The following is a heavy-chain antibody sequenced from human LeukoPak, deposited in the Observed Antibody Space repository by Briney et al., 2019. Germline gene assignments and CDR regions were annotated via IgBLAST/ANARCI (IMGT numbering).Heavy chain of an antibody. Sequence: GGSLRLSSAASGFTFDDYGMSWVRQAPGKGLEWVSDINWNGGSTGYADSVKGRFTISRDNAKNSLYLQMNSLRAEDTALYYCASGGIHNFDWLLRFDYWGQGTLVTVSS. CDR1: GFTFDDYG. D-gene: IGHD3-9*01. CDR3: ASGGIHNFDWLLRFDY. J-gene: IGHJ4*02. V-gene: IGHV3-20*03. CDR2: INWNGGST.